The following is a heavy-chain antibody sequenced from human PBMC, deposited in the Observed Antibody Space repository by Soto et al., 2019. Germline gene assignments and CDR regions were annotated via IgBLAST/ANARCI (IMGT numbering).Heavy chain of an antibody. CDR2: ISYDGSNK. Sequence: QVQLVESGGGVVQHGRSLRLSCAASGFTFSSYGMHWVRQAPGKGLEWVAVISYDGSNKYYADSVKGRFTISRDNSKNTLYLQMNSLRAEDSAVYYCAKDAWKYCSGGSCYFVYWGQGTLVTVSS. CDR1: GFTFSSYG. D-gene: IGHD2-15*01. V-gene: IGHV3-30*18. CDR3: AKDAWKYCSGGSCYFVY. J-gene: IGHJ4*02.